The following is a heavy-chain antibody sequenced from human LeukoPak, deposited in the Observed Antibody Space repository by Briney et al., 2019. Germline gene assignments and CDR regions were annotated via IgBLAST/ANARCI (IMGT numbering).Heavy chain of an antibody. V-gene: IGHV4-59*08. Sequence: PSETLSLTCTVSGGSISSYFWSWIRQPPGKGLEWIGYIYYSGSNNYNPSLKSRVTISVDTSKNHFSLNLSSVTAADTAVYYCARQGSSSLPSDYWGQGTLVTVSS. D-gene: IGHD6-13*01. J-gene: IGHJ4*02. CDR2: IYYSGSN. CDR1: GGSISSYF. CDR3: ARQGSSSLPSDY.